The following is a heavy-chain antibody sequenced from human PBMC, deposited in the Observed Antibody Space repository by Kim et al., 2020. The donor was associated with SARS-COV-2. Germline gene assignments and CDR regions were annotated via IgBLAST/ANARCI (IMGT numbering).Heavy chain of an antibody. J-gene: IGHJ4*02. CDR2: ISSSSSTI. CDR1: GFTFSSYS. D-gene: IGHD6-19*01. Sequence: GGSLRLSCAASGFTFSSYSMNWVRQAPGKGLEWVSYISSSSSTIYYADSVKGRFTISRDNAKNSLYLQMNSLRDEDTAVYYCARAVSSGWSTDFGYWGQGTLVTVSS. CDR3: ARAVSSGWSTDFGY. V-gene: IGHV3-48*02.